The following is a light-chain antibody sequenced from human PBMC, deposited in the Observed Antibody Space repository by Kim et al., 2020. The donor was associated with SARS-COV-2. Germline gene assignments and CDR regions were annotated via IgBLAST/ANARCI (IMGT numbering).Light chain of an antibody. CDR1: STDVVSYNY. CDR3: SSYTSSSTRV. V-gene: IGLV2-14*03. J-gene: IGLJ1*01. CDR2: DVS. Sequence: GQSITIPCTVTSTDVVSYNYVSWYQQHPGKAPKLMIYDVSNRPSGVSNRFSGSKSGNAASLTISGLQAEDEADYYCSSYTSSSTRVFGTGTKVTVL.